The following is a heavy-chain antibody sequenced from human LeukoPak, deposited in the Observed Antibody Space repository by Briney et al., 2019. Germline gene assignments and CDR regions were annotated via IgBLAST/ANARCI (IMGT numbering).Heavy chain of an antibody. V-gene: IGHV3-30*02. J-gene: IGHJ4*02. CDR3: AGTSGYSYRYVDY. D-gene: IGHD5-18*01. Sequence: GGSLRLSCAASGFTFSSYGMHWVRQAPGKGLEWVAFIRYDGSNKYYAHSVKGRFTISRDNSKNTLYLQMNSLRAEDTAVYYCAGTSGYSYRYVDYWGQGTLVTVSS. CDR2: IRYDGSNK. CDR1: GFTFSSYG.